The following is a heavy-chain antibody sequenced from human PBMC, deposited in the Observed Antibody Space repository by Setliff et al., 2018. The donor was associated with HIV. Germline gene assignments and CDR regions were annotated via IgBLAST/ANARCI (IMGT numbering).Heavy chain of an antibody. CDR2: LHYNGNT. CDR1: GGSISSYY. D-gene: IGHD6-25*01. J-gene: IGHJ5*02. Sequence: PSETLSLTCTVSGGSISSYYWTWIRQPPGKGLEWIGYLHYNGNTNSNSSLKSRLTMSVDTSRNHFSLKLNSVTTADTAVYYCAREDQTAGGFDPWSQGTLVTVSS. V-gene: IGHV4-59*01. CDR3: AREDQTAGGFDP.